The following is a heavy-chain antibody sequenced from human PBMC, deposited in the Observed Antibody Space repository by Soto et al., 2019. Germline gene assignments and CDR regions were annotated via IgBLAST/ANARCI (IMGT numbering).Heavy chain of an antibody. CDR1: GFTFSNYG. J-gene: IGHJ6*03. CDR2: IWFDGSNK. Sequence: PGGSLRLSCAASGFTFSNYGMHWVLQAPCKGLQWVAVIWFDGSNKYYADSVKGRFTISRDNSKNTLYLQMNSLRAEDTAVYYCARDSGGWRKDNWNDVSAYYYYYMDVWGKGTTVTVSS. CDR3: ARDSGGWRKDNWNDVSAYYYYYMDV. V-gene: IGHV3-33*01. D-gene: IGHD1-20*01.